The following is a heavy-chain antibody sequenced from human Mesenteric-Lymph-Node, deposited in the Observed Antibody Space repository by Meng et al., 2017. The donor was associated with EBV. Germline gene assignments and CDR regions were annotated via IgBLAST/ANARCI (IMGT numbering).Heavy chain of an antibody. J-gene: IGHJ5*02. V-gene: IGHV4-34*01. CDR2: IHHSETT. Sequence: QVQLQQWGAGLLKPSXXLSLTXDIYGGSFCGYSWNWIRQAPGKGLEWIGKIHHSETTDYNPSLKDRVIISADTSKNQFSLKLTSVTAADTAVYYCARQGYCRTTTCSTWFDTWGQGTLVTVSS. D-gene: IGHD2-2*01. CDR1: GGSFCGYS. CDR3: ARQGYCRTTTCSTWFDT.